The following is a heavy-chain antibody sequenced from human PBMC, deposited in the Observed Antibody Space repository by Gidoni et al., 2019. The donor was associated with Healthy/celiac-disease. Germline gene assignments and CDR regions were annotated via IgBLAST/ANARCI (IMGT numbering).Heavy chain of an antibody. V-gene: IGHV4-59*08. CDR3: ARLNFPGSYNWFDP. J-gene: IGHJ5*02. CDR2: IYYSGST. Sequence: QVQLQESGPGLVKPSETLSLTCTVSGGSISSYYWSWIRQPPGKGLEWIGYIYYSGSTNYNPSLKSRVTISVDTSKNQFSLKLSSVTAADTAVYYCARLNFPGSYNWFDPWGQGTLVTVSS. D-gene: IGHD3-3*01. CDR1: GGSISSYY.